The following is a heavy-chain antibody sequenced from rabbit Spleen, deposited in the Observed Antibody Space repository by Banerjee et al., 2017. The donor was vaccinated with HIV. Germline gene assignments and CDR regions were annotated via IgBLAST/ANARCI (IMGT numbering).Heavy chain of an antibody. CDR2: INIVTGKT. Sequence: EQLEESGGGLVKPEGSLTLTCEASGVSFSDKDVMCWVRQAPGKGLEWIACINIVTGKTVYASWAKGRFIMSRTSSTTVFLQMTSLTAADTATYFCARDTASSFSSYGMDLWGQGTLVTVS. D-gene: IGHD8-1*01. CDR1: GVSFSDKDV. J-gene: IGHJ3*01. CDR3: ARDTASSFSSYGMDL. V-gene: IGHV1S45*01.